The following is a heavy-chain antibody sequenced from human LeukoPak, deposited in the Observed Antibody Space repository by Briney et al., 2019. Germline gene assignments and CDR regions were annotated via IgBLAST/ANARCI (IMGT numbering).Heavy chain of an antibody. J-gene: IGHJ6*02. V-gene: IGHV4-39*01. Sequence: SETLSLTCTVSGGSISSSSYYWGWIRQPPGKGLEWIGSIYYSGSTYYNPSLKSRVTISVDTSKNQFSLKLSSVTAADTAVYYCVRQDSPSSLWFGESWGTYYYYGMDVWGQGTTVTVSS. CDR1: GGSISSSSYY. CDR3: VRQDSPSSLWFGESWGTYYYYGMDV. CDR2: IYYSGST. D-gene: IGHD3-10*01.